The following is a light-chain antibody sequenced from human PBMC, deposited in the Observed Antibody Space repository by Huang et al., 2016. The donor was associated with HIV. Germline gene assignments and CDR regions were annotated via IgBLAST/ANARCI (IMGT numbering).Light chain of an antibody. CDR2: AAS. J-gene: IGKJ1*01. V-gene: IGKV1-27*01. Sequence: DIQMTQSPSSLSASVGDRVTITCRASQGISSYLAWYQQKAVEVPKLLIYAASTLQSGVPSRFSGSGSGTDFTLTISSLQPEDVATYYCQKYNNAPKMFGQGTKVEI. CDR3: QKYNNAPKM. CDR1: QGISSY.